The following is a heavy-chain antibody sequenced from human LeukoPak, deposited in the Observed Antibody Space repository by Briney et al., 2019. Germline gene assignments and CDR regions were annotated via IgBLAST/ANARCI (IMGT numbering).Heavy chain of an antibody. CDR3: ARTRAAAGTVDY. CDR2: IKHSGST. Sequence: SETLSLTCAVYGGSFNGHHWTWIRQAPGKGLEWIGEIKHSGSTNYNPSLKSRVTISVDTSKNQFSLKLSSVTAADTAVYYCARTRAAAGTVDYWGQGTLVTVSS. D-gene: IGHD6-13*01. CDR1: GGSFNGHH. J-gene: IGHJ4*02. V-gene: IGHV4-34*01.